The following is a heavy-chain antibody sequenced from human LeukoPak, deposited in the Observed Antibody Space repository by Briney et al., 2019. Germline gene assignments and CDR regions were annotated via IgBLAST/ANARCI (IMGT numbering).Heavy chain of an antibody. D-gene: IGHD3-22*01. CDR3: ARGRRYYYDSSGYLFDY. V-gene: IGHV4-34*01. CDR1: GGSFSGYY. Sequence: SETLSLTCAVYGGSFSGYYWSWIRQPPGKGLEWIGEINHSGSTNYNPSLKSRVTISVDTSKNQFSLKQSSVTAADTAVYYCARGRRYYYDSSGYLFDYWGQGTLVTVSS. J-gene: IGHJ4*02. CDR2: INHSGST.